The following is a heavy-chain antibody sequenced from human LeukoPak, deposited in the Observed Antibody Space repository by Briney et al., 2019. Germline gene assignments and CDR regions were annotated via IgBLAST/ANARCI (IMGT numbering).Heavy chain of an antibody. D-gene: IGHD6-6*01. J-gene: IGHJ6*03. V-gene: IGHV4-61*02. CDR3: ARDRSIAARHSLTYYYYYYYMDV. CDR2: IYTSGCT. Sequence: SETLSLTCTVSGGSISSGSYYWSWIRQPAGKVQEWIGRIYTSGCTNYNPSLKSRVTISVDTSKNQFSLKLSSVTAADTAVYYCARDRSIAARHSLTYYYYYYYMDVWGKGTTVTVSS. CDR1: GGSISSGSYY.